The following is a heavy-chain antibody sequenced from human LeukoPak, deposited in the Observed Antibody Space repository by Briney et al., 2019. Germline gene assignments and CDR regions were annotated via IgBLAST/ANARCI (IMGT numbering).Heavy chain of an antibody. CDR1: GYTFTSYY. J-gene: IGHJ5*02. Sequence: ASVKVSCKASGYTFTSYYMHWVRQAPGQGLEWMGIINPSGGSTSYAQKFQGRVTMTRDTSTSTVDMELNRLRSEDTTMDYCTKGWVPGGEESTNWFDPWGQGTLVTVSS. V-gene: IGHV1-46*01. CDR2: INPSGGST. CDR3: TKGWVPGGEESTNWFDP. D-gene: IGHD2-21*01.